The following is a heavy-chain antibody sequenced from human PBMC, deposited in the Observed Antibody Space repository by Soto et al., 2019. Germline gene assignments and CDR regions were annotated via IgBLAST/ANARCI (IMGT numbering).Heavy chain of an antibody. D-gene: IGHD3-10*01. CDR1: GFTFSSYA. V-gene: IGHV3-23*01. CDR2: ISGSGGST. J-gene: IGHJ5*02. CDR3: AKDRGVRGPITNWIDP. Sequence: EVQLLESGGGLVQPGGSLRLSCAASGFTFSSYAMSWVRQAPGKGLEWVSAISGSGGSTYYADSVKGRFTISRDNSKNTLYLQMNSLRAKDTAVYYCAKDRGVRGPITNWIDPWGQGTLVTVSS.